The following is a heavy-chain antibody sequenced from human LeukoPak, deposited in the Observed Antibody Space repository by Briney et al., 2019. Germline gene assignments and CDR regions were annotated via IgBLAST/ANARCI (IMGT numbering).Heavy chain of an antibody. CDR1: GFTFSSYA. Sequence: GGSLRLSCSASGFTFSSYAMHWVRQAPGKGLEYVSAISSNGGSTYYADSVKGRFTISRDNYKNTLTLQMSSLRAEDTAVYYCVVSYLYAFDIWGQGTMVTVSS. CDR2: ISSNGGST. D-gene: IGHD5-18*01. V-gene: IGHV3-64D*09. J-gene: IGHJ3*02. CDR3: VVSYLYAFDI.